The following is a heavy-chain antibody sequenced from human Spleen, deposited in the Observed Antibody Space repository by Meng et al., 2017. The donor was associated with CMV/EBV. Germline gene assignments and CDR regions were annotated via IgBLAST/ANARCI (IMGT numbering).Heavy chain of an antibody. D-gene: IGHD3-3*01. CDR1: GMPLSNYG. CDR2: IRYDGSNK. CDR3: AKGRLTIFGVVSYNMDV. J-gene: IGHJ6*02. Sequence: GGSLRLSCAASGMPLSNYGMNWVRQAPGKGLEWVAFIRYDGSNKYYADSVKGRFTISRDNSKNTLYLQMNSLRAEDTAVYSCAKGRLTIFGVVSYNMDVWGQGTTVTVSS. V-gene: IGHV3-30*02.